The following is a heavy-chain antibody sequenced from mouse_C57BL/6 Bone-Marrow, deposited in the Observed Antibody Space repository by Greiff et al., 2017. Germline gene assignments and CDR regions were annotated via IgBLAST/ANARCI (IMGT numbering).Heavy chain of an antibody. Sequence: QVQLQQSGAELVKPGASVKMSCKASGYTFTSYWITWVKQRPGQGLEWIGDIYPGSGSTNYNEKFKSKATLTVDTSSSTAYMQLSSLTSEDSAVHYCARGRMVTKGYYAMDYWGQGTSVTVSS. D-gene: IGHD2-2*01. CDR3: ARGRMVTKGYYAMDY. J-gene: IGHJ4*01. CDR1: GYTFTSYW. CDR2: IYPGSGST. V-gene: IGHV1-55*01.